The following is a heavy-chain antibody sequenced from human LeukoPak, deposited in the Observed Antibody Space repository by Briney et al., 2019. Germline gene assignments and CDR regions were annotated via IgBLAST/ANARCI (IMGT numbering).Heavy chain of an antibody. Sequence: ASVKVSCKASGHTFTNYPMNWVRQAPGQGLEWMGWINTITGNPTYAQGFSERFVFSWDTSVTTAYLQINSLKPAGTAVYFCARDTYCTGGRCYSRVGYWGQGTVVAVSS. J-gene: IGHJ4*02. V-gene: IGHV7-4-1*02. CDR2: INTITGNP. CDR3: ARDTYCTGGRCYSRVGY. CDR1: GHTFTNYP. D-gene: IGHD2-15*01.